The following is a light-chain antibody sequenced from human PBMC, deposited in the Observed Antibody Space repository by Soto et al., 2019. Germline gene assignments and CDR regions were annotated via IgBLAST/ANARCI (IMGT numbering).Light chain of an antibody. V-gene: IGLV1-40*01. CDR2: GNS. Sequence: QSVLTQAPSVSGAPGQRVTISCTGSSSNIGAYYDVHWYQQLPGTAPKLLIYGNSNRPSGVPDRFSGSTSGNSAFLAITGLQAEDEADYYCQSYDTSLSVVFGGGNKVTVL. CDR3: QSYDTSLSVV. J-gene: IGLJ2*01. CDR1: SSNIGAYYD.